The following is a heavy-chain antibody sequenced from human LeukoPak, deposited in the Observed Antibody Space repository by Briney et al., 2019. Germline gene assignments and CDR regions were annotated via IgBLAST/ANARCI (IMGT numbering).Heavy chain of an antibody. J-gene: IGHJ3*02. V-gene: IGHV3-53*04. CDR1: EXTVSSNY. CDR3: ARHIGFDAFDI. CDR2: IYSAGST. Sequence: PGGSLRLSCAASEXTVSSNYMSWVRQAPGKGLEWVSLIYSAGSTYYADSVKGRFTISRHNSRNTLYLQMNSLRAEDTAVYYCARHIGFDAFDIWGQGTMVTVSS.